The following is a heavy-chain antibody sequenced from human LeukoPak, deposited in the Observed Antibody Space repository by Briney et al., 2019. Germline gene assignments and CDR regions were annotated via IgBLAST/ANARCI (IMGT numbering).Heavy chain of an antibody. CDR3: AKVNLVGATTSAFNI. J-gene: IGHJ3*02. Sequence: PGRPLRLSCAASGFTFDDYAMHWVRQAPGKGLERVSGISWNSGSIGYADSVKGRFTISRDNAKNSLYLQMNSLRAEDTALYYCAKVNLVGATTSAFNIWGQGTMVTVSS. V-gene: IGHV3-9*01. CDR2: ISWNSGSI. D-gene: IGHD1-26*01. CDR1: GFTFDDYA.